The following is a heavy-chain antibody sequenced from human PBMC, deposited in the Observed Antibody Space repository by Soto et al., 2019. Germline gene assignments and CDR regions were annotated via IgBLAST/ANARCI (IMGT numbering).Heavy chain of an antibody. Sequence: GGSLRLSCAASGFTFSSYSMNWVRQAPGKGLEWVSSISSNSHYISYADSVKGRFTISRDNAKNSLYLQMTSLRVEDTAVYYCARPEYSGYDLDYWGQGTLVTVSS. V-gene: IGHV3-21*01. CDR1: GFTFSSYS. CDR3: ARPEYSGYDLDY. CDR2: ISSNSHYI. J-gene: IGHJ4*02. D-gene: IGHD5-12*01.